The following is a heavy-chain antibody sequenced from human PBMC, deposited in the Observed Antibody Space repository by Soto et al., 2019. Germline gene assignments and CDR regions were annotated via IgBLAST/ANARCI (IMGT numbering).Heavy chain of an antibody. CDR3: AGSTMGRGAPYGMDL. CDR2: ISAYNGNT. Sequence: QVQLVQSGAEVKKPGASVKVSCKASGYTFTSQGISWVRQAPGQGLEWIGWISAYNGNTHYAQKLQGRVTMTTDTATSTAYMDLRSLRSDDTAVDYCAGSTMGRGAPYGMDLWGQGTTVTVSS. J-gene: IGHJ6*02. D-gene: IGHD3-10*01. V-gene: IGHV1-18*01. CDR1: GYTFTSQG.